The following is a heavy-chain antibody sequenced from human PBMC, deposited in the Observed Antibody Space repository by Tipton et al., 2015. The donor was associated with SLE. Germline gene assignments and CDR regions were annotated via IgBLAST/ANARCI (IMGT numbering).Heavy chain of an antibody. CDR3: ARGRYCSGSSCYSDWFDP. D-gene: IGHD2-15*01. J-gene: IGHJ5*02. V-gene: IGHV1-8*01. CDR1: GYTFTSYD. Sequence: QVQLVQSGPEVKKPGASVKVSCKASGYTFTSYDINWVRQATGQGLEWMGWMNPNSGNTGYAQKFQGRVTMTRNTSISTAYMELSSLRSEDTAVYYCARGRYCSGSSCYSDWFDPWGQGTLVTVSS. CDR2: MNPNSGNT.